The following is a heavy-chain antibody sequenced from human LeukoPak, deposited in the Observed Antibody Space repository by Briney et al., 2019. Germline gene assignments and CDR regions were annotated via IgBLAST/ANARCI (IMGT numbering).Heavy chain of an antibody. CDR3: ARDLSRMQLSI. J-gene: IGHJ4*02. Sequence: GGSLRLSCVVSGFNFSYFAMNWVRQVPGKGLEWVSSISRYSKYIYYADSVKGRFTISRDNAKDSLYLEMNSLRAEDTAVYYCARDLSRMQLSIWGQGTLVTVSS. CDR2: ISRYSKYI. D-gene: IGHD5-18*01. CDR1: GFNFSYFA. V-gene: IGHV3-21*01.